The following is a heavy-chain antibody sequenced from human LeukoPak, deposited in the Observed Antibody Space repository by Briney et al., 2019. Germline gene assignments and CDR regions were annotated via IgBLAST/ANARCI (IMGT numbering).Heavy chain of an antibody. CDR1: GYTLTELS. CDR2: FDPEDGET. V-gene: IGHV1-24*01. J-gene: IGHJ4*02. D-gene: IGHD2-2*01. Sequence: ASVKVSCKVSGYTLTELSMHWVRQAPGKGLEWMGGFDPEDGETTYAQKFQGRVTITADESTSTAYMELSSLRSEDTAVYYCARAPVGAAANRYYFDYWGQGTLVTVSS. CDR3: ARAPVGAAANRYYFDY.